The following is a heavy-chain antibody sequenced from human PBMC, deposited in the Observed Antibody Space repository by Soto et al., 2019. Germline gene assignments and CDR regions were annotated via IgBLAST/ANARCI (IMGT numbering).Heavy chain of an antibody. V-gene: IGHV1-69*06. J-gene: IGHJ6*02. CDR3: ASPTREWLPPARDYYYGMDV. D-gene: IGHD3-3*01. Sequence: QVQLVQSGAEVKKPGSSVKVSCKASGGTFSSYAISWVRQAPGQGLEWMGGIITISGTANYAQKFQGRVTITADKATSKAYMALSSLSSEDTAVYYCASPTREWLPPARDYYYGMDVWGQGTTVTVAS. CDR1: GGTFSSYA. CDR2: IITISGTA.